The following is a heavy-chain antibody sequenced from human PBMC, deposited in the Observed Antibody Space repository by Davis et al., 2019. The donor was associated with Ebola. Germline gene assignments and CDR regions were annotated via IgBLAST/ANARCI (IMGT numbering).Heavy chain of an antibody. CDR1: GFTFSSYT. CDR2: ISSSSSYI. Sequence: PGGSLRLSCAASGFTFSSYTMNWVRQAPGKGLEWVSSISSSSSYIYYADSVKGRFNISRDNAKNSLNLQMNRLRAEDTAVYYCARATGTQLLFYYGMDVWGKGTTVTGSA. J-gene: IGHJ6*04. D-gene: IGHD2-2*01. CDR3: ARATGTQLLFYYGMDV. V-gene: IGHV3-21*01.